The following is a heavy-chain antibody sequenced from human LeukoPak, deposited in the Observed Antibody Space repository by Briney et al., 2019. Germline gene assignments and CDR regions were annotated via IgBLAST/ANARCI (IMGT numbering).Heavy chain of an antibody. J-gene: IGHJ4*02. D-gene: IGHD6-13*01. CDR2: ISSSGSTI. V-gene: IGHV3-48*01. CDR3: AREWGKQLDY. Sequence: GGSLRLSCAASGFTFSSYSMNWVRQAPGKGLEWVSYISSSGSTIYYADSVKGRFTISRDNAKNSLYLQMNSLRAEDTAVYYCAREWGKQLDYWGQGTLVTVSS. CDR1: GFTFSSYS.